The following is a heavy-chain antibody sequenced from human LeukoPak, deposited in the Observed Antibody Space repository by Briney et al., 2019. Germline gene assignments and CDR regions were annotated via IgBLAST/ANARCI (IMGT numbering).Heavy chain of an antibody. D-gene: IGHD3-22*01. CDR2: INPNSGGT. CDR1: GYTFTGYY. CDR3: ARDPHSSGPQYYFDY. J-gene: IGHJ4*02. Sequence: ASVKVSCKASGYTFTGYYMHWVRQAPGQGLEWMGWINPNSGGTNYAQKFQGRVTMTRDTSISTAHMELSRLRSDDTAVYYCARDPHSSGPQYYFDYWGQGTLVTVSS. V-gene: IGHV1-2*02.